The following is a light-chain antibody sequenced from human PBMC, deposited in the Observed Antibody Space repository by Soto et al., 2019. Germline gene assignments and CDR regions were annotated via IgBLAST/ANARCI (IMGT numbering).Light chain of an antibody. CDR2: DAS. CDR3: QQRRSWPPA. V-gene: IGKV3-11*01. Sequence: EIVLTQSPATLSLSPGERATLSCRASQSVNNYLAWYQQKPGQAPRLLISDASNRATGIPARFSGSRSGTDFTLTNSSLEPEDFAVYYCQQRRSWPPAFGGGTKVEIK. J-gene: IGKJ4*01. CDR1: QSVNNY.